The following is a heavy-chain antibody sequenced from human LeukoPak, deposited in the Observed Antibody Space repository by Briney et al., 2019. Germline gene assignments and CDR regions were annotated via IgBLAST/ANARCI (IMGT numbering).Heavy chain of an antibody. Sequence: GVSLRLSCTASGFTFADYVVTWVRQAPAKGLEWVATINQDGSEKYYVDSVKGRFTISRDDAKNSLYLQMNSLRAEDTAVYYCARKLYYYDTSALGWFDPWGQGTLVTVSS. CDR2: INQDGSEK. CDR3: ARKLYYYDTSALGWFDP. J-gene: IGHJ5*02. CDR1: GFTFADYV. V-gene: IGHV3-7*05. D-gene: IGHD3-22*01.